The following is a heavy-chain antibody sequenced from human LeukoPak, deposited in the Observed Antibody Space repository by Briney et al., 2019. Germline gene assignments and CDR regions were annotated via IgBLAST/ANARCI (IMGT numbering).Heavy chain of an antibody. CDR1: GFTFSSYW. CDR2: IKQDGNEK. J-gene: IGHJ4*02. V-gene: IGHV3-7*03. D-gene: IGHD3-16*02. CDR3: ARGSAFGGVIVWIDY. Sequence: GGSLRLSCAASGFTFSSYWMSWVRQAPAKGLEWVTNIKQDGNEKYSVDSVKGRFTISRDNAKNSLYLQMNSLRAEDTAVYFCARGSAFGGVIVWIDYWGQGTLVTVSS.